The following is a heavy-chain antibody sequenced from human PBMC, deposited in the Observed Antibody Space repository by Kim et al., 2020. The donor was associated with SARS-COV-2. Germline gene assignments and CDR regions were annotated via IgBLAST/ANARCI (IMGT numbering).Heavy chain of an antibody. J-gene: IGHJ4*02. D-gene: IGHD3-16*01. CDR3: LGGFYFDY. Sequence: GNGNTIYSQQFQGRVTFTPDTSASTAYMELSFLRSEDSAVYYCLGGFYFDYWGQGTLVTVSS. CDR2: GNGNT. V-gene: IGHV1-3*01.